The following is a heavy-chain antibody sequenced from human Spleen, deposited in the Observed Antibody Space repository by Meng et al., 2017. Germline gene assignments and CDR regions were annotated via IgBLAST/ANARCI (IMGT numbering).Heavy chain of an antibody. V-gene: IGHV4-31*03. D-gene: IGHD2-15*01. Sequence: QVQLQESGPGLVKPSQTLSLTCTVSGVSISSGGYYWSWIRQHTGQGLEWLGHIYHSGSTYYNPSLKSRVSISVDTSKNQFSLKLSSVTAADTAVYYCARQVVVAAVGFDPWGQGTLVTVSS. CDR2: IYHSGST. CDR1: GVSISSGGYY. CDR3: ARQVVVAAVGFDP. J-gene: IGHJ5*02.